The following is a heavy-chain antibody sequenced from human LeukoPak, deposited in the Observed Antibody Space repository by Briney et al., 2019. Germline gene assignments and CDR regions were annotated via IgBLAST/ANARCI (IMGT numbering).Heavy chain of an antibody. CDR1: GFTYSSYG. J-gene: IGHJ3*02. CDR2: ISYDGSNK. D-gene: IGHD2-2*01. CDR3: ANGIVPAASPSVLIDI. V-gene: IGHV3-30*18. Sequence: PGRSLRLSCAASGFTYSSYGMHWVRQAPGKGLEWVAVISYDGSNKYYADSVKGRFTISRDNSKNTLYLQMNSLRAEDTAVYYCANGIVPAASPSVLIDIWGQGTMVTVSS.